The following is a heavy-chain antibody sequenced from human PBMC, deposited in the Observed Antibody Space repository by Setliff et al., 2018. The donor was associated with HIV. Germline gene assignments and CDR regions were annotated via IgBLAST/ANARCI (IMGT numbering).Heavy chain of an antibody. D-gene: IGHD2-8*01. Sequence: RASVKVSCKASGYTFTAYYMNWVRQAPGQGLEWMGRVNPNSGGTNYAQKFQGRVTMTRDTSISTAYMELRRLRSDDTAVYYCASKVYCTNGVCLDAFDTWGQGTMVT. CDR1: GYTFTAYY. CDR2: VNPNSGGT. CDR3: ASKVYCTNGVCLDAFDT. J-gene: IGHJ3*02. V-gene: IGHV1-2*06.